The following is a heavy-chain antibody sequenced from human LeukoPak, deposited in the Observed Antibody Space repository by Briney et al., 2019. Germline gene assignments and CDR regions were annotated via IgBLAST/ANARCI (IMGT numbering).Heavy chain of an antibody. CDR3: ARAGANWESRWYYDF. Sequence: GGSLRLSCAASGFTFSIYWMSWVRQAPGKGLEWVVNINQDGSEKNYVDSVKGRFTIPRDNAKNSLYVQMNSLRVEDTAVYYCARAGANWESRWYYDFWGQGTLVTVSP. D-gene: IGHD3/OR15-3a*01. CDR2: INQDGSEK. V-gene: IGHV3-7*01. CDR1: GFTFSIYW. J-gene: IGHJ4*02.